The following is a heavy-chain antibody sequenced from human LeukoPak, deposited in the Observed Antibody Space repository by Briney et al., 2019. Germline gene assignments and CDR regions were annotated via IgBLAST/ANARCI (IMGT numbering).Heavy chain of an antibody. CDR1: GYTFTSYG. D-gene: IGHD3-22*01. Sequence: ASVKVSCKASGYTFTSYGISWVRHAPGQGLEWMGWISAYNGNTNYAQKLQGRVTMTTDTSTSTAYMELRSLRSDDTAVYYCARGRVDYYDSSGYQGYWYFDLWGRGTLVTVSS. CDR3: ARGRVDYYDSSGYQGYWYFDL. CDR2: ISAYNGNT. V-gene: IGHV1-18*01. J-gene: IGHJ2*01.